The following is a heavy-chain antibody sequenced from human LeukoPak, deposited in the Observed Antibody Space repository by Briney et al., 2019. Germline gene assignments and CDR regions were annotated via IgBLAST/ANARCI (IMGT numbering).Heavy chain of an antibody. V-gene: IGHV4-39*01. CDR1: GDSISGSNCY. CDR3: ARQTGSGLFSLP. CDR2: IYFSGGT. D-gene: IGHD3-10*01. J-gene: IGHJ4*02. Sequence: SETLSLTCTVSGDSISGSNCYWGWIRQPPGKGLEWIGSIYFSGGTYYNASLKSRVTISVDTSKNQFSLKLSSVTVADTAVYYCARQTGSGLFSLPGGQGTLVTVSS.